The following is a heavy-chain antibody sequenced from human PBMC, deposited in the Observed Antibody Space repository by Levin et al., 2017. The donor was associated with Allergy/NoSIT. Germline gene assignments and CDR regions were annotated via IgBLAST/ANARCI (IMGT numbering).Heavy chain of an antibody. J-gene: IGHJ4*02. Sequence: GESLKISCKASGYTFTGYYMHWVRQAPGQGLEWMGWINPNSGGTNYAQKFQGRVTMTRDTSISTAYMELSRLRSDDTAVYYCARARWLRLEGDYWGQGTLVTVSS. CDR2: INPNSGGT. CDR1: GYTFTGYY. D-gene: IGHD5-12*01. CDR3: ARARWLRLEGDY. V-gene: IGHV1-2*02.